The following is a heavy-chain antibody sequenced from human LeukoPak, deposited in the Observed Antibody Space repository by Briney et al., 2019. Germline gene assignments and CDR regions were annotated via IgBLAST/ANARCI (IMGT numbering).Heavy chain of an antibody. V-gene: IGHV4-59*01. J-gene: IGHJ6*02. CDR3: ARLDV. CDR1: GGSISGYY. CDR2: IYSSGST. Sequence: PSETLSLTCTVSGGSISGYYWSWIRQPPGKGLVWIGYIYSSGSTNYNPSLKSRVTISVDTSKNQFSLKLSSVTAADTAVYYCARLDVWGQGTTVTVSS.